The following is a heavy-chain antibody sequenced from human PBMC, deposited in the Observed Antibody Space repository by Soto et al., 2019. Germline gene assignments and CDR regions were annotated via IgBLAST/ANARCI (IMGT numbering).Heavy chain of an antibody. D-gene: IGHD3-3*01. V-gene: IGHV3-23*01. J-gene: IGHJ5*02. CDR2: ISGSGGST. CDR3: AKDGVEWLLDPNWVDP. CDR1: GFTFSSYG. Sequence: GGSLRLSCAASGFTFSSYGMHWVRQAPGKGLEWVSAISGSGGSTYYADSVKGRFTISRDNSKNTLYLQMNSLRAEDTAVYYCAKDGVEWLLDPNWVDPWGQGTLVTVSS.